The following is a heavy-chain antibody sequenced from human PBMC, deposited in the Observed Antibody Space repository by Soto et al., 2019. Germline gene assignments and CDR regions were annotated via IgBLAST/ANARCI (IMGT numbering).Heavy chain of an antibody. Sequence: GGSLRLSCAASGFTFSSYGMHWVRQAPGKGLEWVAVISYGGSNKYYADSVKGRFTISRDNSKNTLYLQMNSLRAEDTAVYYCAPSPCSSTSCYHDYWGQGTLVTVSS. CDR3: APSPCSSTSCYHDY. CDR1: GFTFSSYG. D-gene: IGHD2-2*01. J-gene: IGHJ4*02. CDR2: ISYGGSNK. V-gene: IGHV3-30*03.